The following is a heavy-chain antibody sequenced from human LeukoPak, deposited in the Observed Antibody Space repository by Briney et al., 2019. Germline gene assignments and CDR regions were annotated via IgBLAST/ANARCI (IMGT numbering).Heavy chain of an antibody. CDR3: ARDLTGAVFDF. J-gene: IGHJ4*02. V-gene: IGHV3-74*01. CDR1: GFTFSSYW. CDR2: ITSDGSST. Sequence: PGGSLRLSCAASGFTFSSYWMHWVRQAPGKGLECVSRITSDGSSTSYADSVRGRFTISRDNAKNTVYLQMNSLRPEDTAVYYCARDLTGAVFDFWGQGTLVTVSS. D-gene: IGHD1-26*01.